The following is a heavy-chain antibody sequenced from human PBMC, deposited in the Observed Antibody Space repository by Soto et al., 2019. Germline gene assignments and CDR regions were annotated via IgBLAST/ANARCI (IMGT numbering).Heavy chain of an antibody. CDR1: GFTFSAHA. Sequence: EVQLLESGGGLVQPGGSLRLSCVGSGFTFSAHAITWVRQAPGKGLEWVSTLGTIGAFYADSVKGRFTISRDNSKNTVNLQMNSLRGEDTAIYYCARDLTTHDYGGQGTVVTVSS. CDR2: LGTIGA. J-gene: IGHJ4*02. CDR3: ARDLTTHDY. V-gene: IGHV3-23*01.